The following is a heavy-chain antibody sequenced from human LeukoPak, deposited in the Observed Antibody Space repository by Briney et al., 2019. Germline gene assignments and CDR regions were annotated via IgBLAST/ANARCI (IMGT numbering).Heavy chain of an antibody. V-gene: IGHV3-11*04. J-gene: IGHJ4*02. CDR2: VSTSGHII. D-gene: IGHD1-26*01. CDR3: ARDWVDSGTYSGFDY. Sequence: GGSLRLSCAASGFSFSYYYMSWIRQAPGRGLEWVSSVSTSGHIIYYADAVKGRFTISRDNAKNSLYLQMNSLRGEDTAVYYCARDWVDSGTYSGFDYWGQGTLVTVSS. CDR1: GFSFSYYY.